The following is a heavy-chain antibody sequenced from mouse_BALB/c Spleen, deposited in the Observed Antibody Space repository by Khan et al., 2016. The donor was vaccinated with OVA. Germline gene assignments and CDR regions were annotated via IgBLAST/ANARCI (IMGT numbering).Heavy chain of an antibody. CDR3: TRSGYGSFVY. CDR2: INPNNGGT. CDR1: GYTFTSYY. D-gene: IGHD2-2*01. Sequence: QVQLKESGAELVKPGASVKLSCKASGYTFTSYYMYWVKQRPGQGLEWIGEINPNNGGTNFNEKFKTKATLTVDKSSNTAYMQLSSLTSEDSAVYYCTRSGYGSFVYWGQGTLVTVSA. J-gene: IGHJ3*01. V-gene: IGHV1S81*02.